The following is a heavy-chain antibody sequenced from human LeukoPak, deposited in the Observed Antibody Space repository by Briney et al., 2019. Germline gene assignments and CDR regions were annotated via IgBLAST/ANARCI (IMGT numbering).Heavy chain of an antibody. J-gene: IGHJ4*02. CDR2: ISAYNGNT. CDR3: ARSLKIRRSGSPDY. CDR1: GYAFTSYG. Sequence: GASVKVSCKASGYAFTSYGISWVRQAPGQGLEWMGWISAYNGNTNYAQKLQGRVTMTTDTSTSTAYMELRSLRSDDTAVYYCARSLKIRRSGSPDYWGQGTLVTVSS. V-gene: IGHV1-18*01. D-gene: IGHD3-10*01.